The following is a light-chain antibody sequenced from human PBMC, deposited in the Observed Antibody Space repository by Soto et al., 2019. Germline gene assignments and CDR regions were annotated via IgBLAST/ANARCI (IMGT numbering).Light chain of an antibody. Sequence: ETLMTQSPYTLALSPGERATLSCRASQSVSDNLAWYQQRPGQGPRLLIYGASTRATGIPARFSGSGSGTEFTLTISSLPSEDFAVYYCQQYKNWPHTFGQGTKVDIK. CDR2: GAS. V-gene: IGKV3-15*01. CDR3: QQYKNWPHT. CDR1: QSVSDN. J-gene: IGKJ1*01.